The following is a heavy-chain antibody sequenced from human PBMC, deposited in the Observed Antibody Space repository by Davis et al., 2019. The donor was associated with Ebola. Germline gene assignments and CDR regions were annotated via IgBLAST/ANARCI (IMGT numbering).Heavy chain of an antibody. V-gene: IGHV3-30*02. Sequence: PGGSLRLSCAASGFTFSSYGMHWVRQAPGKGLEWVAFIRYDGSNKYYADSVKGRFTISRDNSKNTLYLQMNSLRAEDTAVYYCAKDGSSYSSGWYYWGQGTLVTVSS. CDR2: IRYDGSNK. CDR3: AKDGSSYSSGWYY. J-gene: IGHJ4*02. CDR1: GFTFSSYG. D-gene: IGHD6-19*01.